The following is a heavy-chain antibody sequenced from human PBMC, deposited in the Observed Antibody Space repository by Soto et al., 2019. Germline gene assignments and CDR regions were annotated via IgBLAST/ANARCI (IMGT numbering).Heavy chain of an antibody. CDR3: ADLRFLEWLRSDV. CDR2: IIPTFTTGIIPIFGTP. D-gene: IGHD3-3*01. V-gene: IGHV1-69*13. CDR1: GGPFSNYA. J-gene: IGHJ6*02. Sequence: RASVKVSCKASGGPFSNYAINWVRQAPGQGLEWMGGIIPTFTTGIIPIFGTPTYAQNFQGRVTITADESTSTAYMELSSLRSEDTAVYYCADLRFLEWLRSDVWGQGTTVTVSS.